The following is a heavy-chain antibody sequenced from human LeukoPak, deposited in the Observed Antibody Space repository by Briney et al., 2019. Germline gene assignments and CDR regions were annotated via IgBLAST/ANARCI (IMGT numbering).Heavy chain of an antibody. Sequence: SETLSLSCTVSGGSISSSSYYWGWIRQPPGKGLEWIGSIYYSGSTYYNPSLKSRVTISVDTSKNQFSLKLRSVTAADTAVYYCARHEMATVGNYFDYWGQGTLVTVSS. CDR3: ARHEMATVGNYFDY. CDR2: IYYSGST. D-gene: IGHD5-24*01. J-gene: IGHJ4*02. CDR1: GGSISSSSYY. V-gene: IGHV4-39*01.